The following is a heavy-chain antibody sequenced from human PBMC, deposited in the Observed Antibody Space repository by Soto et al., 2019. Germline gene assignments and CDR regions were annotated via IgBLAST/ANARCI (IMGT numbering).Heavy chain of an antibody. CDR3: ARDVVAITTGGPDY. J-gene: IGHJ4*02. V-gene: IGHV1-18*01. Sequence: QVQLVQSGAEVKKPGASVKVSCKASGYTFSNYGISWVRQAPGQGLEWLGWISAYSGDTNFAQRFQGRVTMTTDTSTSPAYMELRSLTSDDTALYYCARDVVAITTGGPDYWGQGTLVTVSS. CDR1: GYTFSNYG. D-gene: IGHD3-22*01. CDR2: ISAYSGDT.